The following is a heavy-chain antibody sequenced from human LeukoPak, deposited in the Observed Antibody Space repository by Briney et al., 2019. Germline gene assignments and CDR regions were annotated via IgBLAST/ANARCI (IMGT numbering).Heavy chain of an antibody. Sequence: ASVNVSCKAFGYTFDTSSITWVRQAPGQRLEWLGWISPQSGNKQYAQGVQGRVTMTTDTSRSTAYMELMSLRPDDTAVYYCTRMRNSNNWWGAFDIWGQGTMVTVSS. D-gene: IGHD1-1*01. CDR3: TRMRNSNNWWGAFDI. CDR1: GYTFDTSS. J-gene: IGHJ3*02. CDR2: ISPQSGNK. V-gene: IGHV1-18*01.